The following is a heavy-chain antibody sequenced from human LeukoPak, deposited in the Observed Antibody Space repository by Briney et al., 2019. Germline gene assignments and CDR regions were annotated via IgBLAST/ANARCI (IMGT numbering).Heavy chain of an antibody. CDR2: ISGSGGST. Sequence: PGGSLRLSCAASGFTFSSYAMSWVRQAPGKGLEWVSAISGSGGSTYYADSVKGRFTISRDNSKNTLYLQMNSLRAEDTAVYYCAKSLYSSSQQPGRGYYFDYWGQGTLVTVSS. CDR3: AKSLYSSSQQPGRGYYFDY. CDR1: GFTFSSYA. V-gene: IGHV3-23*01. J-gene: IGHJ4*02. D-gene: IGHD6-13*01.